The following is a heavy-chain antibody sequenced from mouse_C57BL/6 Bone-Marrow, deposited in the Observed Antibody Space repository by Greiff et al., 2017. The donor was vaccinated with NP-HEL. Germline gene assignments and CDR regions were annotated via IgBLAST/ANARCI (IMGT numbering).Heavy chain of an antibody. CDR1: GYAFSSSW. CDR3: ARRNYGSSPYYFDY. V-gene: IGHV1-82*01. Sequence: VQLQQSGPELVKPGASVKISCKASGYAFSSSWMNWVKQRPGKGLEWIGRIYPGDGDTNYNGKFKGKATLTADKSSSPAYMQLSSLTSEDSAVYFCARRNYGSSPYYFDYWGQGTTLTVSS. J-gene: IGHJ2*01. D-gene: IGHD1-1*01. CDR2: IYPGDGDT.